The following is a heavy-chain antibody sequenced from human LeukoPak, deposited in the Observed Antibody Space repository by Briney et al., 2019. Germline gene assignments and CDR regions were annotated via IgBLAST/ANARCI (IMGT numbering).Heavy chain of an antibody. CDR1: GFTFSSYS. CDR2: ISSSSSTI. Sequence: GGSLRLSCAASGFTFSSYSMNWVRQAPGKGLEWVSYISSSSSTIYYADSVKGRFTISRDNAKNSLYLQTNSLRAEDTAVYYCARDRRRYSYGMDVWGQGTTVTVSS. CDR3: ARDRRRYSYGMDV. J-gene: IGHJ6*02. V-gene: IGHV3-48*01.